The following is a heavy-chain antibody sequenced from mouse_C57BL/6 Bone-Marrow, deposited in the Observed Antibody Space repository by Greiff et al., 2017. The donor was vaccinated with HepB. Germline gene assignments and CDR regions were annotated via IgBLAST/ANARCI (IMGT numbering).Heavy chain of an antibody. Sequence: VQLQQSGAELVKPGASVKLSSKASGYTFTSYWMHWVKQRPGRGLEWIGRIDPNSGGTKYNEKFKSKATLTVDKPSSTAYMQLSSLTSEDSAVYYCAPYYGSSYDYFDYWGQGTTLTVSS. J-gene: IGHJ2*01. CDR1: GYTFTSYW. CDR3: APYYGSSYDYFDY. D-gene: IGHD1-1*01. CDR2: IDPNSGGT. V-gene: IGHV1-62-3*01.